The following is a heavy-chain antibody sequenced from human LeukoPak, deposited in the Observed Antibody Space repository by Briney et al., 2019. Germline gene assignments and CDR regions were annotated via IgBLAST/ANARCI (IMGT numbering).Heavy chain of an antibody. CDR2: INHSGST. D-gene: IGHD3-10*01. J-gene: IGHJ4*02. V-gene: IGHV4-34*01. CDR1: GGSFSGYY. CDR3: ARIRVKGMAV. Sequence: SETLSLTCAVYGGSFSGYYWSWIRQPPGKGLEWIGEINHSGSTYYNPSLKSRVTISVDTSKNQFSLKLSSVTAADTAVYYCARIRVKGMAVWGQGTLVTVSS.